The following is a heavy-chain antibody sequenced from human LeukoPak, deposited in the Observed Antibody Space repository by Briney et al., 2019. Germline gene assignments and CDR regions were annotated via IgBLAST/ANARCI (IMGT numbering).Heavy chain of an antibody. J-gene: IGHJ4*02. CDR2: IYTSGST. CDR3: AILGIAVALDY. V-gene: IGHV4-61*02. D-gene: IGHD6-19*01. Sequence: PSETLSLTCTVSGGSISSGSYYWSWIRQPAGKGLEWIGRIYTSGSTNYNPSLKSRVTMSVDASKNQFSLKLSSVTAADTAVYYCAILGIAVALDYWGQGTLVTVSS. CDR1: GGSISSGSYY.